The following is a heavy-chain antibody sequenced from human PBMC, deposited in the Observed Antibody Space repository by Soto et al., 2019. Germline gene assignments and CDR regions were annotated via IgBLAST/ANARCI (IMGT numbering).Heavy chain of an antibody. CDR2: ISSSSSTI. CDR1: GFTFSSYS. V-gene: IGHV3-48*02. D-gene: IGHD5-18*01. J-gene: IGHJ5*02. CDR3: ARRSDTAMAMTYNWFDP. Sequence: GGSLRLSCAASGFTFSSYSMNWFRQAPGKGLEWVSYISSSSSTIYYADSVKGRFTISRDNAKNSLYLQMNSLRDEDTAVYYCARRSDTAMAMTYNWFDPWGQGTLVTVSS.